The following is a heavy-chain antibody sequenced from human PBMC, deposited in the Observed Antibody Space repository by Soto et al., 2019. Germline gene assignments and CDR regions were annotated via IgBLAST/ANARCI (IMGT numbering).Heavy chain of an antibody. D-gene: IGHD1-1*01. V-gene: IGHV1-18*01. CDR1: GYAFTTYG. CDR2: ISAHNGNT. J-gene: IGHJ4*02. Sequence: QVHLVQSGAEVKKPGASVKVSCQGSGYAFTTYGTTWVRQAPAQGLEWMGWISAHNGNTNYAQKLQGSVTVTRDTSTSTAYLDLRSLRYDETAVYYCAGGGYGDYWGQGALVTVSS. CDR3: AGGGYGDY.